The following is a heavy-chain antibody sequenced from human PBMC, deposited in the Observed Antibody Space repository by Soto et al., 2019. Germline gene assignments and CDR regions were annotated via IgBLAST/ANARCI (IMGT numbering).Heavy chain of an antibody. CDR2: IIPIFGTA. CDR1: GGTFSSYA. Sequence: QVQLVQSGAEVKKPGSSVKVSCKASGGTFSSYAISWVRQAPGQGLEWMGGIIPIFGTANYAQKFQGRVTMTADEYTSTSYIELSSLRSQDTAVYYFASVTYYYDSSGTFDYGGQVTLVTVSS. V-gene: IGHV1-69*12. J-gene: IGHJ4*02. D-gene: IGHD3-22*01. CDR3: ASVTYYYDSSGTFDY.